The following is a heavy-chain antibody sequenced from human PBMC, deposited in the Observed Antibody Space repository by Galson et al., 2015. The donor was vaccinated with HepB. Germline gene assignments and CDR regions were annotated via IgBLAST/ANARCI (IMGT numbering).Heavy chain of an antibody. D-gene: IGHD3-9*01. CDR3: ARESGYDLLTGYTYFFDY. V-gene: IGHV1-18*04. CDR2: ISAYNGNT. CDR1: GYTFTSYG. Sequence: SVKVSCKASGYTFTSYGVTWVRQAPGQGLEWMGSISAYNGNTNYAQKLKGRVTMTTDTSTSTASMELRSLRSDDTALYYCARESGYDLLTGYTYFFDYWGQGTLVTVSS. J-gene: IGHJ4*02.